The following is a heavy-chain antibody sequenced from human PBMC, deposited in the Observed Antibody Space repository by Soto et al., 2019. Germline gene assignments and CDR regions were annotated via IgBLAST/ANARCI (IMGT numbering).Heavy chain of an antibody. V-gene: IGHV5-51*01. CDR1: GYSFTTYW. CDR2: IYPGDSDT. Sequence: GESLKISCQGSGYSFTTYWIGWVRQMPGKGLEWMGIIYPGDSDTRYSPSFQGQVTISADKSISTAYLQWSSLKASDTAVYYCARYFRGSGRYFFDYWGQGTLVTVSS. J-gene: IGHJ4*02. CDR3: ARYFRGSGRYFFDY. D-gene: IGHD6-19*01.